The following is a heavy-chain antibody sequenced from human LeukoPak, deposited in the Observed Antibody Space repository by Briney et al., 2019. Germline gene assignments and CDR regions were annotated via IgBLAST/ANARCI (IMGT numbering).Heavy chain of an antibody. CDR1: GFTFSSYA. V-gene: IGHV3-23*01. CDR3: AKSGSGWDLFDY. J-gene: IGHJ4*02. D-gene: IGHD6-19*01. Sequence: GGSLRLSCAASGFTFSSYAMTWVRQAPGKGLEWVSEISGSGGSTYYADSVKGRFTISRDNPKNTLYLQMNSLRAEDTALYYCAKSGSGWDLFDYWGQGTLVTVSS. CDR2: ISGSGGST.